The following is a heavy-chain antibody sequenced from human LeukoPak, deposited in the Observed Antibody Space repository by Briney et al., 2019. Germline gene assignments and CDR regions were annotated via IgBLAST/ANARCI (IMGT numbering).Heavy chain of an antibody. CDR1: GFTFNTCS. Sequence: GGSLRLSCTASGFTFNTCSMNWVRQAPGKGLEWVSYVSSSSRTIYYAGSVKGRFTISRDNAKNSLYLQMNSLRAEDTAVYYCARDSSFDYWGQGTLVTVSS. CDR3: ARDSSFDY. CDR2: VSSSSRTI. J-gene: IGHJ4*02. V-gene: IGHV3-48*04.